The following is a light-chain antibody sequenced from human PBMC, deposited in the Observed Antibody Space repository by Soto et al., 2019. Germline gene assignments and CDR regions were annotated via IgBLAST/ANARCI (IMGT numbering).Light chain of an antibody. J-gene: IGKJ5*01. Sequence: EIVMTQSPATLSVSPGERATLSCRASQRVSSNLAWYQQKPGQAPRLLIYGASTRATGIPARFSGSGSGTEFTLTISSLQSEDFAVYHCQQYNNWPAITFGQGTRLEIK. CDR1: QRVSSN. CDR2: GAS. V-gene: IGKV3D-15*01. CDR3: QQYNNWPAIT.